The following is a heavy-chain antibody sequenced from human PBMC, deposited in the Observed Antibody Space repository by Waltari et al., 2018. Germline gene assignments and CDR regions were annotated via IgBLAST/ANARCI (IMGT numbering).Heavy chain of an antibody. J-gene: IGHJ4*02. D-gene: IGHD1-26*01. CDR1: GFTFSSYW. CDR3: ARNSGSYY. Sequence: EEQLVESGGGLVQPGDSLRLSCAVSGFTFSSYWMNWVRQAPGKGPLWVSRISSDASDTTYADSVKGRFTISRDNAKNSLYLQMNSLRAEDTAVYYCARNSGSYYWGQGTLVTVSS. V-gene: IGHV3-74*03. CDR2: ISSDASDT.